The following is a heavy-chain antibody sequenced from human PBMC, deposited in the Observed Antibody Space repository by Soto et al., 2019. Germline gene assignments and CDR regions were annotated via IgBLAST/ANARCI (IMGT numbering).Heavy chain of an antibody. CDR3: ARSATARQWLVLSGY. J-gene: IGHJ4*02. D-gene: IGHD6-19*01. V-gene: IGHV3-33*01. Sequence: QPGGSLRLFCAASGFTFSSYGMHWVRQAPGKELEWVAVIWYDGSNKYYADSVKGRFTISRDNSKNTLYLQMNSLRAEDTAVYYCARSATARQWLVLSGYWGQGTLVTVSS. CDR1: GFTFSSYG. CDR2: IWYDGSNK.